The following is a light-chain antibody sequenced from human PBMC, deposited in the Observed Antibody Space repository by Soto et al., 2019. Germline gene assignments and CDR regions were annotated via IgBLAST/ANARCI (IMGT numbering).Light chain of an antibody. CDR3: QQYNNWPRT. Sequence: EIVMTQSPATLSVSPGERATLSCRASQSVSSNLAWYQQKPGQAPRLLIYGASTRATGIPARFSGSGSGTEFTLTISSLQSEDFAVYYCQQYNNWPRTFGQVTKVE. CDR2: GAS. CDR1: QSVSSN. J-gene: IGKJ1*01. V-gene: IGKV3-15*01.